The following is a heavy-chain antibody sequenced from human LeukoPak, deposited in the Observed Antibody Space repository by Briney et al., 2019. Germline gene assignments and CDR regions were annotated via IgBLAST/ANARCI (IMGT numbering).Heavy chain of an antibody. Sequence: PGGSLRLSCAASGFTFSSYAMHWVRQAPGKGLEWVAVISYDGSNKYYADSVKGRFTIFRDNSKNTLYLQMNSLRAEDTAVYYCARDSDILTGYHLFDYWGQGTLVTVSS. J-gene: IGHJ4*02. CDR2: ISYDGSNK. CDR3: ARDSDILTGYHLFDY. V-gene: IGHV3-30-3*01. CDR1: GFTFSSYA. D-gene: IGHD3-9*01.